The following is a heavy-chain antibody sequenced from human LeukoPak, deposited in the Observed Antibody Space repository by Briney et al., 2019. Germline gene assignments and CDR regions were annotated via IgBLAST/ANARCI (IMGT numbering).Heavy chain of an antibody. D-gene: IGHD6-19*01. CDR2: INPNSGGT. CDR1: GYTFTGYY. J-gene: IGHJ4*02. V-gene: IGHV1-2*02. Sequence: ASAKVSCKASGYTFTGYYMHWVRQAPGQGLEWMGWINPNSGGTNYAQKFQGRVTMTRDTSISTAYMELSRLRSDDTAVYYCASSRDSSGWYSFDYWGQGTLVTVSS. CDR3: ASSRDSSGWYSFDY.